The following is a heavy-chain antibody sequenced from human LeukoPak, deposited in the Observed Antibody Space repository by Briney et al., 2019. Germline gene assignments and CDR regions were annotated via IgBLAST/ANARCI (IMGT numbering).Heavy chain of an antibody. J-gene: IGHJ4*02. Sequence: GGSLRLSCAASGFTFSSYAMHWVRQAPGKGLEWVAVISYDGSNKYYADSVKGRFTISRDNSKNTLYLQMNSLRAEDTAVYYCARDITGDPETPDYWGQGTLVTVSS. CDR3: ARDITGDPETPDY. CDR1: GFTFSSYA. CDR2: ISYDGSNK. D-gene: IGHD7-27*01. V-gene: IGHV3-30-3*01.